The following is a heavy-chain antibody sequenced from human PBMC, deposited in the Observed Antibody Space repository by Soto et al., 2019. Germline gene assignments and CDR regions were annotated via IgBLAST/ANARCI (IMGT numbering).Heavy chain of an antibody. CDR1: GGTFSSHG. J-gene: IGHJ4*02. V-gene: IGHV1-69*06. CDR3: ASERSAQYFDF. D-gene: IGHD1-26*01. Sequence: QVQLVQSGTVVQRRGSSVKVSCQASGGTFSSHGMAWVRQAPGQGLEWMGGIIPTFGTPTYAPKFQGRVTITADKSTNTASMERSSLRSEDTGVYYCASERSAQYFDFWGQGTLITVSS. CDR2: IIPTFGTP.